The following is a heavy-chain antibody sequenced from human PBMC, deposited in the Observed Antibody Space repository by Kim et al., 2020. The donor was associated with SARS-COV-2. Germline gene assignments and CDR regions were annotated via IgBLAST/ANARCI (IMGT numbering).Heavy chain of an antibody. D-gene: IGHD3-3*01. J-gene: IGHJ5*02. Sequence: ASVKVSCKASGYTFTSYDINWVRQATGQGLEWMGWMNPNSGNTGYAQKFQGRVTMTRNTSISTAYMELSSLRSEDTAVYYCARGPYYDFWSGYWWFDPWGQGTLVTVSS. V-gene: IGHV1-8*01. CDR1: GYTFTSYD. CDR3: ARGPYYDFWSGYWWFDP. CDR2: MNPNSGNT.